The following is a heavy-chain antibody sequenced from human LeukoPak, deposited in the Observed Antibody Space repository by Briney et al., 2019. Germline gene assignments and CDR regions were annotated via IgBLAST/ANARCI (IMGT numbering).Heavy chain of an antibody. D-gene: IGHD6-13*01. J-gene: IGHJ4*02. CDR3: AKDAAGPEY. Sequence: GGSLRLSCVVSGLTFSSYSMSWVRQAPGKGLDWVSGISASGGDTWYPDSVKGRFTISRDNSKNTLSLQMSSLRVEDTAMYYCAKDAAGPEYWGQGTLVTVSS. V-gene: IGHV3-23*01. CDR1: GLTFSSYS. CDR2: ISASGGDT.